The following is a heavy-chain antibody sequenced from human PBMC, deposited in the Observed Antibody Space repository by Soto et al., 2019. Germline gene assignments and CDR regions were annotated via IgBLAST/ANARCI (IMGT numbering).Heavy chain of an antibody. V-gene: IGHV4-59*01. CDR1: CGSISSYY. Sequence: SETLSLTCTVSCGSISSYYWSWIRQPPGKGLEWIGYIYYSGSTNYKPSLKSRVTISVDTSKNQFSLKLSSVTAADTAVYYCAGGYDLDYFDYWGQGTLVTVSS. J-gene: IGHJ4*02. CDR2: IYYSGST. CDR3: AGGYDLDYFDY. D-gene: IGHD5-12*01.